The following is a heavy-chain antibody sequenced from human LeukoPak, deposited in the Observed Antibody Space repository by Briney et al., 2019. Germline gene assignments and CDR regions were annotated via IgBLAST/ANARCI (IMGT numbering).Heavy chain of an antibody. CDR3: ARDWSNVWGSYRYETFDI. J-gene: IGHJ3*02. Sequence: ASVKVSCKASGYTFTGYYMHWVRQAPGQGLEWMGWINPNSGGTNYAQKFHGRVTMTRDTSFSTAYMELSRLRSDDTAVYYCARDWSNVWGSYRYETFDIWGQGTMVTVSS. V-gene: IGHV1-2*02. D-gene: IGHD3-16*02. CDR1: GYTFTGYY. CDR2: INPNSGGT.